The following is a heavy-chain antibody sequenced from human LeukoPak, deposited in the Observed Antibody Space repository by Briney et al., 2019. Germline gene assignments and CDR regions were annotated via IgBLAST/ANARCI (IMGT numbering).Heavy chain of an antibody. Sequence: SVKVSCKASGGTFSSYAISWVRQAPGQGLEWMGRIIPILGIANYAQKFQGRVTITADKSTSTAYMELSSLRSEDTAVYYRGSSKGKLKVNKNHELFEHRGQGTLVNVS. CDR2: IIPILGIA. V-gene: IGHV1-69*04. D-gene: IGHD3-16*01. CDR1: GGTFSSYA. CDR3: GSSKGKLKVNKNHELFEH. J-gene: IGHJ4*02.